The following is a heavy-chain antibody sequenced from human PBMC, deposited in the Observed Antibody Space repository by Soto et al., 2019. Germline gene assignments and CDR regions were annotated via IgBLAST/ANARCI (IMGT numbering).Heavy chain of an antibody. CDR1: GYTFIGRY. CDR2: INPNSGGI. D-gene: IGHD3-9*01. V-gene: IGHV1-2*02. Sequence: QVQLMQSGAEVKKPGASVKVSCMTSGYTFIGRYIHWVRQAPGQGLEWMGWINPNSGGINYAQKFQGRVTVTRDTSISTAYMELSSLRSDDTAMYYCARDSHYDILTGYSRNAFDIWGQGTMVTVSS. J-gene: IGHJ3*02. CDR3: ARDSHYDILTGYSRNAFDI.